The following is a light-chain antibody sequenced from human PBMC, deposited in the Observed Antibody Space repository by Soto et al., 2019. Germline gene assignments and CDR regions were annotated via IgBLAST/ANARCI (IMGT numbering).Light chain of an antibody. CDR2: GAS. CDR3: HQYHHWPPSFT. J-gene: IGKJ3*01. Sequence: EIVLTQSPGTLSLSPGERATLSCRASQSVSSSFLSWYQQKRGQAPRLLMFGASSRATGIPDRFSGSGSGTDFTLTIYRLEPEDFAVYYCHQYHHWPPSFTFGPGTKVDIK. CDR1: QSVSSSF. V-gene: IGKV3-20*01.